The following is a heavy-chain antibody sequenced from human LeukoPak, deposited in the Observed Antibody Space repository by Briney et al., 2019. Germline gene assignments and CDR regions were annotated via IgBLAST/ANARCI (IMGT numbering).Heavy chain of an antibody. CDR2: ISSSSTYT. Sequence: PGGSLRLSCAASGFSFSSYSMNWVRQTPGKGLEWVSSISSSSTYTFDADSVKGRFTTSRDKAKNSLHLQMNSLRAEDTAVYYCAREENYYDSGSSLLPFDYWGQGALVTVSS. J-gene: IGHJ4*02. CDR3: AREENYYDSGSSLLPFDY. CDR1: GFSFSSYS. V-gene: IGHV3-21*01. D-gene: IGHD3-10*01.